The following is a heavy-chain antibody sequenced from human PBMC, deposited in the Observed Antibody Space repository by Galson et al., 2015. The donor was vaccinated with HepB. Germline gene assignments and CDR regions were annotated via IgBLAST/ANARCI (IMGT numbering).Heavy chain of an antibody. Sequence: SVKVSCKASGYTLTGYYMHWERQAPGQGLEWMGWINPNSGGTNYAQKFQGRVTMTRDTSISTAYMELSRLRSDDTAVYYCAREEIVVVPAGNFDYWGQGTLVTVSS. J-gene: IGHJ4*02. CDR3: AREEIVVVPAGNFDY. CDR1: GYTLTGYY. CDR2: INPNSGGT. D-gene: IGHD2-2*01. V-gene: IGHV1-2*02.